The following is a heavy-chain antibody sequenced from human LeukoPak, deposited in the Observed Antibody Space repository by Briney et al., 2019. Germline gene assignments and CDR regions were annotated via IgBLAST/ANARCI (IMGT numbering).Heavy chain of an antibody. CDR3: AKKLGGGELHWFDP. CDR2: IYYSGST. J-gene: IGHJ5*02. D-gene: IGHD1-26*01. CDR1: GGSISSSSYY. Sequence: SETLSLTCTVSGGSISSSSYYWGWIRQPPGKGLEWIGSIYYSGSTYYNPSLKSRVTISVDTSKNQFSLKLSSVTAADTAVYYWAKKLGGGELHWFDPWGQGTLVTVSS. V-gene: IGHV4-39*01.